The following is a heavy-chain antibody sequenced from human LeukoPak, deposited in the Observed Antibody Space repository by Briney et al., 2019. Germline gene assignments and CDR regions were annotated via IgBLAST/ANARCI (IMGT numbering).Heavy chain of an antibody. CDR3: ARINRIAVYGWFDP. Sequence: GASVKVSCKASGYTFTGYYMHWVRQAPGQGLGWMGWINPNSGGTNYAQKFQGRVTMTRDTSISTAYMELSRLRSDDTAVYYCARINRIAVYGWFDPWGQGTLVTVSS. D-gene: IGHD6-19*01. J-gene: IGHJ5*02. CDR1: GYTFTGYY. CDR2: INPNSGGT. V-gene: IGHV1-2*02.